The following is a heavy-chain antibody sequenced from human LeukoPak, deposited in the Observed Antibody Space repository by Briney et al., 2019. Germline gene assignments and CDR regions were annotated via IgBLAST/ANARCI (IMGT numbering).Heavy chain of an antibody. CDR2: ISAYNGNT. CDR1: GYTFTSYG. CDR3: XRXPPXXXLDGSGSYDDAFDI. J-gene: IGHJ3*02. V-gene: IGHV1-18*01. Sequence: GASVKVSCKASGYTFTSYGISWVRQAPGQGLEWMGWISAYNGNTNYAQKLQGRVTMTTDTSTSTAYMELRSLRSDDTAVYYCXRXPPXXXLDGSGSYDDAFDIWGQGTMVTVSS. D-gene: IGHD3-10*01.